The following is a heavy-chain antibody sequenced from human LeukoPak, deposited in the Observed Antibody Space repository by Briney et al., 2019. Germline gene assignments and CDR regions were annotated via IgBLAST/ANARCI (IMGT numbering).Heavy chain of an antibody. J-gene: IGHJ6*03. CDR2: IYTSGST. D-gene: IGHD6-13*01. V-gene: IGHV4-4*07. CDR3: ARWSHSSSWGYMDV. CDR1: GGSISSYY. Sequence: TSETLSLTCTVSGGSISSYYWSWIRQPAGKGLEWIGRIYTSGSTNYNPSLKSRVTMSVDTSKNQFSLKLSSVTAADTAVYYCARWSHSSSWGYMDVWGKGTTVTVSS.